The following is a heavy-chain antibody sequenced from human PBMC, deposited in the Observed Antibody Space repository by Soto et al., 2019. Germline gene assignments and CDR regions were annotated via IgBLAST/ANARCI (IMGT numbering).Heavy chain of an antibody. CDR3: AKRKGGAFDI. J-gene: IGHJ3*02. CDR1: GFSLSTYW. V-gene: IGHV3-74*01. Sequence: GGSLRLSCLASGFSLSTYWVHWVRQAPGKGLVWVSRINPGGGRTNSADSVKGRFAVSRDNAENTVYLHMNSLRAEDTAVYYCAKRKGGAFDIWGQGTMVTVSS. CDR2: INPGGGRT.